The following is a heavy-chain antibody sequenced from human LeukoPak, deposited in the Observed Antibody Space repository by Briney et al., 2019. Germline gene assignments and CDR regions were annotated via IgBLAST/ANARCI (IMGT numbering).Heavy chain of an antibody. V-gene: IGHV3-30-3*01. J-gene: IGHJ3*02. CDR1: GFTFSSYA. CDR3: AREGPPAAGIDAFDI. Sequence: PGRSLRHSCAASGFTFSSYAMHWVRQAPGKGLEWVAVISYDGSNKYYADSVKGRFTISRDNSKNTLYLQMNSLRAEDTAVYYCAREGPPAAGIDAFDIWGQGTMVTVSS. CDR2: ISYDGSNK. D-gene: IGHD6-13*01.